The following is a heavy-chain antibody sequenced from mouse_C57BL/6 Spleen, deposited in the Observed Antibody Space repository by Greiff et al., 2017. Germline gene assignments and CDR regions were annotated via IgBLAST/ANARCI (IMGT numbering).Heavy chain of an antibody. CDR3: ANGNYGYCDY. CDR2: INPNNGGT. Sequence: VQLQQSGPELVKPGASVKISCKASGYTFTDYYMNWVKQSHGKSLEWIGDINPNNGGTSYNQKFKGKATLTVDKSSSTAYMELRSLTSEDSAVYYCANGNYGYCDYWGQGTTLTVSS. CDR1: GYTFTDYY. J-gene: IGHJ2*01. V-gene: IGHV1-26*01. D-gene: IGHD2-1*01.